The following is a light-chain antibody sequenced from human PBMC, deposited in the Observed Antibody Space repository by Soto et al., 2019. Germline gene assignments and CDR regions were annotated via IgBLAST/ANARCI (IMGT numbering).Light chain of an antibody. CDR3: QQYDNSFT. J-gene: IGKJ4*01. CDR1: QTISRW. Sequence: DIQMTQSPSTLSASVGDRVTITCRASQTISRWLAWYQQKPGKAPKLLIYEASSLQSGVPSRFSGSGSGTDFTLTISRLEPEDFAVYYCQQYDNSFTFGGGTKVDIK. V-gene: IGKV1-5*03. CDR2: EAS.